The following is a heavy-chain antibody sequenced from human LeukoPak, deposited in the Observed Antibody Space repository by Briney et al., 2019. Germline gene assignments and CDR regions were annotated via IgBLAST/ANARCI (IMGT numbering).Heavy chain of an antibody. CDR1: GGTFSSYA. CDR2: INPNSGGT. CDR3: ASAVLLWFGDDAFDI. Sequence: ASVKVSCKASGGTFSSYAISWVRQAPGQGLEWMGWINPNSGGTNYAQKFQGRVTMTRDTSISTAYMELSRLRSDDTAVYYCASAVLLWFGDDAFDIWGQGTMVTVSS. D-gene: IGHD3-10*01. J-gene: IGHJ3*02. V-gene: IGHV1-2*02.